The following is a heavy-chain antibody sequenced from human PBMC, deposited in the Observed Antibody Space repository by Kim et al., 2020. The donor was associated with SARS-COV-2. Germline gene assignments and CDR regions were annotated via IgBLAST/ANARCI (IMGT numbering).Heavy chain of an antibody. CDR1: GYTFTSYY. Sequence: ASVKVSCKASGYTFTSYYMHWVRQAPGQGLEWMGIINPSGGSTSYAQKFQGRVTMTRDTSTSTVYMELSSLRSEDTAVYYCARAVTILGYSSGMIGYFDYWGQGTLVTVSS. CDR3: ARAVTILGYSSGMIGYFDY. V-gene: IGHV1-46*01. D-gene: IGHD6-19*01. J-gene: IGHJ4*02. CDR2: INPSGGST.